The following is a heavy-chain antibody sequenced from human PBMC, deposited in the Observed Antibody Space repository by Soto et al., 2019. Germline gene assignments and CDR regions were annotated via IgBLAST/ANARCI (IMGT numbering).Heavy chain of an antibody. Sequence: PSETLSLTCTVSGGSISSGDYYWSWIRQPPGKGLEWIGYIYYSGSTYNTPSLKSRLTISVDTSKNQFSLKLTSVTAADTAVYYCARNTPAINYFDYWGQGTLVTVSS. J-gene: IGHJ4*02. D-gene: IGHD2-2*02. CDR3: ARNTPAINYFDY. CDR2: IYYSGST. CDR1: GGSISSGDYY. V-gene: IGHV4-30-4*01.